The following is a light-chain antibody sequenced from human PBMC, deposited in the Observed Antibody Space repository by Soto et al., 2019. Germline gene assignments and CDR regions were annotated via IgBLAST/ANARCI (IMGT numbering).Light chain of an antibody. Sequence: DIQMTQSPSSLSASVGDRVTITCQASQDISNYLHWYQQKPGKAPKLLIFDASNVETGVPSRFSGSGSGTDFTFTIHSLQPEDAATYYCQQYEDLPLTFGGGTK. V-gene: IGKV1-33*01. CDR2: DAS. CDR1: QDISNY. CDR3: QQYEDLPLT. J-gene: IGKJ4*01.